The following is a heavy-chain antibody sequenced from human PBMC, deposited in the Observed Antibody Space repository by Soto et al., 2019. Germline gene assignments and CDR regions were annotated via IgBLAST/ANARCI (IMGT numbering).Heavy chain of an antibody. CDR3: TNAPRGIIVAPDY. CDR2: MHPGNNHH. J-gene: IGHJ4*02. Sequence: GVSVKVSYKTSGYPFTNCDIHWVRQATGQGLEWIGWMHPGNNHHVXXXKFRGRVXXPTDTSISTTXMELSXLPSEDTAVYYCTNAPRGIIVAPDYWGQETLLTVSS. V-gene: IGHV1-8*01. D-gene: IGHD6-19*01. CDR1: GYPFTNCD.